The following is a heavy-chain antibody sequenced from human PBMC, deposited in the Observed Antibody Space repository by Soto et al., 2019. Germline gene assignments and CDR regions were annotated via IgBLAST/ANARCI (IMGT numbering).Heavy chain of an antibody. Sequence: SETLSLTCTVSGGYISSYYWRWSRQPPGNGLEGIGYFYYRGSTNYNPPLKSLVTISVGTSKNPFSLKLISATAAVPAVYYCARGLVLRYFDWFSFDIRGQVTMVTVS. CDR1: GGYISSYY. J-gene: IGHJ3*02. CDR2: FYYRGST. V-gene: IGHV4-59*01. D-gene: IGHD3-9*01. CDR3: ARGLVLRYFDWFSFDI.